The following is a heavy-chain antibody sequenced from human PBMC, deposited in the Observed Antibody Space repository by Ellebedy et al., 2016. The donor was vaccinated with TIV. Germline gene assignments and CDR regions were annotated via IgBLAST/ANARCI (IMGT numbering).Heavy chain of an antibody. CDR1: GFTFSNYW. CDR2: IKYGGSEK. CDR3: ARDGHYFAMDV. J-gene: IGHJ6*02. V-gene: IGHV3-7*03. Sequence: GGSLRLXCAASGFTFSNYWITWVRQAPGKGLEWVANIKYGGSEKYYADSVKGRITTSRDNAKNSLFLQMNSLRAEDTAVYYCARDGHYFAMDVWGQGTTVAVSS.